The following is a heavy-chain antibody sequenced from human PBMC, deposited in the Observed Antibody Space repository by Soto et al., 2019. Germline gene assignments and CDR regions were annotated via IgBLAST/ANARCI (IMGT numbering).Heavy chain of an antibody. J-gene: IGHJ4*02. V-gene: IGHV4-30-2*01. Sequence: QLQLQESGSGLVKPSQTLSLTCAVSGGSISSGGYSWSWIRQPPGKGLEWIGYIYHSGSTYYNPSRKSRVTISVDRSKNQFSRRLSSVTAADTAVSYCAGGIAARPLGYWGQGTLVTVSS. CDR2: IYHSGST. CDR3: AGGIAARPLGY. CDR1: GGSISSGGYS. D-gene: IGHD6-6*01.